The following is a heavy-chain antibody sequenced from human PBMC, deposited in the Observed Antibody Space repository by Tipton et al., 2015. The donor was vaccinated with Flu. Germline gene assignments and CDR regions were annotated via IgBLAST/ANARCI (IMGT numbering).Heavy chain of an antibody. CDR3: ARGVYSSGWYPFFNY. Sequence: SLRLSCAASGFTFSSYGMHWVRQAPGKGLEWVAVIWYDGSNKYYADSVKGRFTISRDNSKNTLYRQMNSLRAEDTAVYYCARGVYSSGWYPFFNYWAQGTLVTVSS. CDR2: IWYDGSNK. D-gene: IGHD6-19*01. CDR1: GFTFSSYG. J-gene: IGHJ4*02. V-gene: IGHV3-33*01.